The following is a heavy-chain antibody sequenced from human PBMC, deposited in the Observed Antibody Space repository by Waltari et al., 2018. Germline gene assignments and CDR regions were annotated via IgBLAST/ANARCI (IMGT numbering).Heavy chain of an antibody. Sequence: EVQLVESGGGLVQPGGSLRLSCAASGFTFSSYAMSWVRQAPGKGLEGVSGISGSGGSTYYADSGKGRFTISRDNSKNRLYRQMNSLRAEDTAVYYCAKDKYGDYVIDYWGQGTLVTVSS. CDR1: GFTFSSYA. CDR3: AKDKYGDYVIDY. D-gene: IGHD4-17*01. J-gene: IGHJ4*02. V-gene: IGHV3-23*04. CDR2: ISGSGGST.